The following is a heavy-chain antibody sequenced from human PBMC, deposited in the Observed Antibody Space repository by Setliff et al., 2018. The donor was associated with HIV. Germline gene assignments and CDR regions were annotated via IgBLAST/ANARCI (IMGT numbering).Heavy chain of an antibody. D-gene: IGHD1-26*01. Sequence: PSETLSLTCSVSGGSVSSGSYYWGWIRQPPGKGLEWIGTLYFTGSTYYNPSLKSRVTISVDTSKNQFSLKLSSVTAADTAVYYCARHRPWEVDVFDIWGQGTMVTV. J-gene: IGHJ3*02. CDR1: GGSVSSGSYY. CDR2: LYFTGST. CDR3: ARHRPWEVDVFDI. V-gene: IGHV4-39*01.